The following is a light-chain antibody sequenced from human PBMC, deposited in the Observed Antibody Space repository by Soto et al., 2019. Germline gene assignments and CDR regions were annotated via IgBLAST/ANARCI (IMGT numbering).Light chain of an antibody. V-gene: IGLV1-51*01. CDR3: QSYDNTLSGPIYV. J-gene: IGLJ1*01. CDR2: DDD. Sequence: QSVLTQPPSVSAAPGQKVTISCSGSSSNIGGNSVSWYQQLPGTAPKLLIYDDDKRPSGIPDRFSGSKSGTSASLAITGLQAEDEAIYYCQSYDNTLSGPIYVFGTGTKVTVL. CDR1: SSNIGGNS.